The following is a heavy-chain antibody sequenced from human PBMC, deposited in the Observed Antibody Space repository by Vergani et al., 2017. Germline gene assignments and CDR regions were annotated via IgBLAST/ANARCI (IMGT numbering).Heavy chain of an antibody. CDR2: IRHDGIT. Sequence: QAQLQQWGAGLLKPSETLSLTCAIYGGSFNDYWWTWIRQPPGKGLEWIGEIRHDGITHYSPSLKSRVTISIDTSKNHFSLRLSSVTAADTAVYYCARHLRGYSYGVFDYWGQGREVTVSS. J-gene: IGHJ4*02. CDR3: ARHLRGYSYGVFDY. CDR1: GGSFNDYW. D-gene: IGHD5-18*01. V-gene: IGHV4-34*01.